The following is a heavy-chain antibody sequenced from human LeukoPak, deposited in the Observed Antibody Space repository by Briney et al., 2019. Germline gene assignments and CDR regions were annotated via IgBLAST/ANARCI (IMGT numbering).Heavy chain of an antibody. CDR1: GFTFSSYW. D-gene: IGHD3-22*01. CDR2: IYTDGIST. V-gene: IGHV3-74*01. Sequence: GGSLRLSCAASGFTFSSYWMHWVRQAPGKGLVWVSRIYTDGISTSYADSVKGRFTISRDNAKNTLYLQMNSLRAEDTAVYYCARAGNYYDSSGYLYFEYWGQGTLVTVSS. CDR3: ARAGNYYDSSGYLYFEY. J-gene: IGHJ4*02.